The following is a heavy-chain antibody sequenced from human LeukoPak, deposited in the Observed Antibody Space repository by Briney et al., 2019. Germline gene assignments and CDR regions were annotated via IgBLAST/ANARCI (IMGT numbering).Heavy chain of an antibody. CDR2: IYTSGST. CDR3: AREIQGVPAAGPSYYYYYYMDV. V-gene: IGHV4-61*02. Sequence: SETLSLTCTVSGGSISSGSYYWSWIRQPGGKGLEWIGRIYTSGSTNYNPSLKSRVTISVDTSKNQFSLKLSSVTAADTAVYYCAREIQGVPAAGPSYYYYYYMDVWGKGTTVTVSS. CDR1: GGSISSGSYY. J-gene: IGHJ6*03. D-gene: IGHD2-2*01.